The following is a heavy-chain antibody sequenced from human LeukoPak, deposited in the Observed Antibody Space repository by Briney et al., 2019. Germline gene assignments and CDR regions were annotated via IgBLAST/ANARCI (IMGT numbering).Heavy chain of an antibody. CDR2: ISGSGGSA. CDR1: GFTFSSYA. J-gene: IGHJ4*02. Sequence: GGSLRLSCAASGFTFSSYAMSWVRQAPGKGLEWVSAISGSGGSAYYADSVKGRFTIPRDNSKNTLYLQMNSLRAEDTAVYYCAKTGVYYDFWSGYSPLNSYDYWGQGTLVTVSS. V-gene: IGHV3-23*01. D-gene: IGHD3-3*01. CDR3: AKTGVYYDFWSGYSPLNSYDY.